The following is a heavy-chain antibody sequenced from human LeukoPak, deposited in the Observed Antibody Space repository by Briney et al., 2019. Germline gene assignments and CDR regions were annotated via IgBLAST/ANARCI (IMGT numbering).Heavy chain of an antibody. CDR3: AKDFEQNRYISSWLDY. V-gene: IGHV3-30*02. J-gene: IGHJ4*02. CDR2: IRYDGSHK. D-gene: IGHD6-13*01. CDR1: GFTFRSYG. Sequence: GGSLRLSCAASGFTFRSYGMHWVRQAPGKGLEWVAFIRYDGSHKYYADSVKGRFTISRDNSKNMLYLQMNNLRAEDTAVFYCAKDFEQNRYISSWLDYWGQGTLVTVSS.